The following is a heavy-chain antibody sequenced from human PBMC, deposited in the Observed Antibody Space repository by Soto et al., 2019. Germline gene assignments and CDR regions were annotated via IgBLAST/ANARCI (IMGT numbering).Heavy chain of an antibody. CDR3: ARGNNNDDAFDI. D-gene: IGHD1-1*01. V-gene: IGHV4-4*02. CDR1: GGSISSSNW. Sequence: PSETLSLTCAVSGGSISSSNWWSWVRQPPGKGLEWIGEIYHSGSTNYNPSLKSRVTISVDTSKNQFSLKLSSVTAADTAVYYCARGNNNDDAFDIWGHGTMVTVSS. CDR2: IYHSGST. J-gene: IGHJ3*02.